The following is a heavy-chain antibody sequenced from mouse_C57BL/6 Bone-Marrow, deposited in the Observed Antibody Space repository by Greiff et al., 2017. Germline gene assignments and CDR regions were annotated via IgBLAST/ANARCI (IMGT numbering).Heavy chain of an antibody. CDR3: TTDTTVVATDYAMDY. D-gene: IGHD1-1*01. V-gene: IGHV14-4*01. Sequence: EVQLQQSGAELVRPGASVKLSCTASGFNIKDDYMHWVKQRPEQGLEWIGWIDPENGDTEYASKFQGKAPISPATSSNTAYLQLSSLTSEDTADYYCTTDTTVVATDYAMDYWGQGTSVTVSA. CDR2: IDPENGDT. CDR1: GFNIKDDY. J-gene: IGHJ4*01.